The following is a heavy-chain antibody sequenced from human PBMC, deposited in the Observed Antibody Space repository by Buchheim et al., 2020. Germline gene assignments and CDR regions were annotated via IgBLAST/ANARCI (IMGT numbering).Heavy chain of an antibody. CDR2: IYYSGST. D-gene: IGHD6-13*01. Sequence: QLQLQESGPGLVKPSETLSLTCTVSGGSISSSSYYWGWIRQPPGKGLEWIGSIYYSGSTYYNPSLKSRVTISVDTSKNQFSLKLSSVTAADTAVYYCASTSGYSSSWSPYYYYYYMDVWGKGTT. J-gene: IGHJ6*03. CDR3: ASTSGYSSSWSPYYYYYYMDV. CDR1: GGSISSSSYY. V-gene: IGHV4-39*01.